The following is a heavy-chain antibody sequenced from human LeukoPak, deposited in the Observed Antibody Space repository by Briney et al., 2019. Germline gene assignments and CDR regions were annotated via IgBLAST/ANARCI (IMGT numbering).Heavy chain of an antibody. CDR1: GFTFSIYA. D-gene: IGHD3-22*01. CDR2: IFGSGGST. J-gene: IGHJ4*02. V-gene: IGHV3-23*01. CDR3: RKTGSGYDY. Sequence: GGSLRLSCAASGFTFSIYAMNWVRQAPGKGLEWVSGIFGSGGSTHYADSVKGRFTISRDNSKNTVYLQMNSLRAEDTAVYYCRKTGSGYDYWGQGTLVTVSS.